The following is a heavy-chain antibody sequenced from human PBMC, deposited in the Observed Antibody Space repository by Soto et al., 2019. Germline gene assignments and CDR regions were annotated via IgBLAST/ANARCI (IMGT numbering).Heavy chain of an antibody. J-gene: IGHJ4*02. V-gene: IGHV1-3*01. CDR2: INAGNGNT. CDR3: ARDVAAADY. CDR1: GYGFTSDA. Sequence: GASVKGSCKAAGYGFTSDAVHWVRQAPGQRLEWMGWINAGNGNTKYSQKFQGRVTITRDTSASTAYMELSSLRSEDTAVYYCARDVAAADYWGQGTLVTVSS. D-gene: IGHD6-13*01.